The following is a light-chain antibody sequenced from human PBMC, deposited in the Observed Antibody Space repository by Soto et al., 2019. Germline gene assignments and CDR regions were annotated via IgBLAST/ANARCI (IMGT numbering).Light chain of an antibody. V-gene: IGKV3D-20*02. Sequence: EIVLTQSPGTLSLSPGERATLSCRAIQSVSNNYLAWYQQKPGQAPRRLIYGASSRATGIPDRFSGSGSGTDFTLTISSLEPEDFAFYSCQQRSNWPRITFGQGTRLEIK. CDR3: QQRSNWPRIT. J-gene: IGKJ5*01. CDR2: GAS. CDR1: QSVSNNY.